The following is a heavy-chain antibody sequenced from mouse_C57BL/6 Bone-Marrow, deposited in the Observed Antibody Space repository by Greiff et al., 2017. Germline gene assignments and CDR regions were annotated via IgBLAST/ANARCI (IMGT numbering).Heavy chain of an antibody. CDR3: AKRGIYYDYDCAMDY. J-gene: IGHJ4*01. CDR1: GFSLTSYG. CDR2: IWRGGST. Sequence: QVHVKQSGPGLVQPSQSLSITCTVSGFSLTSYGVHWVRQSPGKGLEWLGVIWRGGSTDYNAAFMSRLSITKDNSKSQVFFKMNSLQADDTAIYYCAKRGIYYDYDCAMDYWGQGTSVTVSS. D-gene: IGHD2-4*01. V-gene: IGHV2-5*01.